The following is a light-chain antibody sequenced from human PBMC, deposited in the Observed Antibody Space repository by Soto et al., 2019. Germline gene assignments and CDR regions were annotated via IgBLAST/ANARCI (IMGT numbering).Light chain of an antibody. CDR2: RNT. CDR1: RSNIGNNY. V-gene: IGLV1-47*01. CDR3: SSYSSSITYV. Sequence: QSVLTQPPSASGTPGQTVTISCSGSRSNIGNNYVCWYQQLPGAAPKLLIYRNTQRPSGVSNRFSGSKSGNTASLTISGLQAEDEADYYCSSYSSSITYVFGTGTKVTVL. J-gene: IGLJ1*01.